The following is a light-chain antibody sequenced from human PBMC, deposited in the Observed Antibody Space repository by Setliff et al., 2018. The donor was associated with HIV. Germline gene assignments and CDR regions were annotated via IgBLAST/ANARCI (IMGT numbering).Light chain of an antibody. CDR1: NSDVGGYND. CDR2: DVT. J-gene: IGLJ1*01. CDR3: CSYVTGSTYV. Sequence: QSVLTQPASVSGSPGQSITISCTGTNSDVGGYNDVSWYQQYPGKAPKFIIYDVTKRPSGVSDRFSGSKSGNTASLTISGLQAEDEADYFCCSYVTGSTYVFGTGTKVTVL. V-gene: IGLV2-23*02.